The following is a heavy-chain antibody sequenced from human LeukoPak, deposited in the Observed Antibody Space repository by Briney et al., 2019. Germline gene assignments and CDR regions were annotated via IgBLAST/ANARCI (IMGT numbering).Heavy chain of an antibody. J-gene: IGHJ6*03. D-gene: IGHD2-15*01. Sequence: GGSLRLSCAASGFTFDDYGMSWVRQAPGKGLEWVSGINWNGGSTGYADSVKGRFTISRDNAKNSLYLQTNSLRAEDTALYYCARGVVVVAATPLNYMDVWGKGTTVTVSS. CDR3: ARGVVVVAATPLNYMDV. V-gene: IGHV3-20*04. CDR2: INWNGGST. CDR1: GFTFDDYG.